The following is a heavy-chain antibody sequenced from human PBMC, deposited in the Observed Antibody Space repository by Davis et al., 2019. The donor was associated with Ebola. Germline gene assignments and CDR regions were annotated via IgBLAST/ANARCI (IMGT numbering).Heavy chain of an antibody. J-gene: IGHJ5*02. CDR1: GFTFSTYA. V-gene: IGHV3-23*01. CDR2: IGGSGDNT. D-gene: IGHD3-22*01. Sequence: GESLKISCAASGFTFSTYAMSWVRQAPGKGLEWVSTIGGSGDNTYYADSVKGRFTISRDNSKNTLYLQMNSLRAEDTAVYYCARSYDSSGYPSFDPWGQGTLVTVSS. CDR3: ARSYDSSGYPSFDP.